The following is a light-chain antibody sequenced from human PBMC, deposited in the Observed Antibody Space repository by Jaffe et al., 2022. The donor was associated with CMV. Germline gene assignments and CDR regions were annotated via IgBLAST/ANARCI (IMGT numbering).Light chain of an antibody. CDR3: QQYNSYPWT. CDR2: KAS. V-gene: IGKV1-5*03. Sequence: DIQVTQSPSTLSASVGDRVTITCRASQSISSWLAWYQQNPGKAPKLLIYKASSLESGVPSRFSGSGSGTEFTLTISSLQPDDFATYYCQQYNSYPWTFGQGTKVEIK. J-gene: IGKJ1*01. CDR1: QSISSW.